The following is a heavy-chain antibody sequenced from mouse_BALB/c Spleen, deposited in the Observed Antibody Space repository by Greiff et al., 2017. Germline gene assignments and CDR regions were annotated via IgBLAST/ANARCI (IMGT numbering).Heavy chain of an antibody. Sequence: VQLQQSGPQLVRPGASVKISCKASGYSFTSYWMHWVKQRPGQGLEWIGMIDPSDSETRLNQKFKDKATLTVDKSSSTAYMQLSSPTSEDSAVYYCARGGRYDGGYYAMDYWGQGTSVTVSS. CDR2: IDPSDSET. CDR3: ARGGRYDGGYYAMDY. V-gene: IGHV1S127*01. CDR1: GYSFTSYW. D-gene: IGHD2-14*01. J-gene: IGHJ4*01.